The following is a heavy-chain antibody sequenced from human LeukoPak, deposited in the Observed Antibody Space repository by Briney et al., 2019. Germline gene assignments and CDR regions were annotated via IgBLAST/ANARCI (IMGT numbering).Heavy chain of an antibody. CDR3: ARGIAVAVNYFYMDV. D-gene: IGHD6-19*01. CDR2: INPNSGGT. J-gene: IGHJ6*03. CDR1: GYTFTGYY. Sequence: ASVKVSCKASGYTFTGYYMHWVRQAPGQGLEWMGWINPNSGGTNYAQKFQGRVTMTRDTSISTAYMELSRLRSDDTAVYYCARGIAVAVNYFYMDVWGKGTTVTVSS. V-gene: IGHV1-2*02.